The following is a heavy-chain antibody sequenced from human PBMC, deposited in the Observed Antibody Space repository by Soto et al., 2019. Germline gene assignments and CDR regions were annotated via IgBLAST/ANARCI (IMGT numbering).Heavy chain of an antibody. CDR3: ARHANGVTSV. CDR2: IYYSGST. D-gene: IGHD2-8*01. Sequence: QVQLQGSGPRLVKPSETLSLTCTVSSGSIINNYWSWIRQPPGKGLEWIAYIYYSGSTYYNPSLQSRVILSVDTSKNQFSLNLNSVTAADTAVYYCARHANGVTSVWGQGTLVTVSS. J-gene: IGHJ4*02. V-gene: IGHV4-59*08. CDR1: SGSIINNY.